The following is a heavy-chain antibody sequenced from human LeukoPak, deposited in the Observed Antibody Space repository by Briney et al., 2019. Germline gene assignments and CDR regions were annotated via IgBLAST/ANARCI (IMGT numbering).Heavy chain of an antibody. V-gene: IGHV3-7*03. Sequence: GSLRLSCAASGFTFSNAWMSWVRQAPGKGLEWVANIKQDGSEKYYVDSVKGRFTISRDNAKNSLYLQMNSLRAEDTALYYCAKGYSSSWYQDYFDYWGQGTLVTVSS. D-gene: IGHD6-13*01. J-gene: IGHJ4*02. CDR2: IKQDGSEK. CDR3: AKGYSSSWYQDYFDY. CDR1: GFTFSNAW.